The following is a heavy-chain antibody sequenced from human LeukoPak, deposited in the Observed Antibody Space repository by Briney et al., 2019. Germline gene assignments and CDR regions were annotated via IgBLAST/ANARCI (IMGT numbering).Heavy chain of an antibody. V-gene: IGHV3-23*01. CDR3: GKLYTSRWYNDY. Sequence: AGGSLRLSCAASGFTFSSYAMSWVRQAPGRGLEWVSALSNIGSSTSYADSVKGRFTISRDNSKNTLYLQMNSLRAEDTAVYYCGKLYTSRWYNDYWGQGTLVTVSS. J-gene: IGHJ4*02. CDR1: GFTFSSYA. D-gene: IGHD6-13*01. CDR2: LSNIGSST.